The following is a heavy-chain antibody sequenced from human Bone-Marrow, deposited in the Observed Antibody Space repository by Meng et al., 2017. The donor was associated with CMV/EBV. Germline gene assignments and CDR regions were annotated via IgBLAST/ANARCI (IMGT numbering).Heavy chain of an antibody. CDR2: IYSGGST. CDR1: GFTFSSYA. Sequence: GESPKISCAASGFTFSSYAMSWVRQAPGKGLEWVSVIYSGGSTYYADSVKGRFTISRDNSKNTLYLQMNSLRAEDTAVYYCASMSYDFWSGSYGMDVWGQGTTVTVSS. CDR3: ASMSYDFWSGSYGMDV. D-gene: IGHD3-3*01. V-gene: IGHV3-66*01. J-gene: IGHJ6*02.